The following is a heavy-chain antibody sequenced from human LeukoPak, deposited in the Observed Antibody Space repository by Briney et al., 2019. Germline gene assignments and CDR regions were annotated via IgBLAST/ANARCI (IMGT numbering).Heavy chain of an antibody. CDR1: GFTFTSSA. CDR3: AVDQGRPAGDAFDY. CDR2: IVLGSGNT. V-gene: IGHV1-58*01. Sequence: SVKVSCKVSGFTFTSSAAQWVRQARGQRLEWIGWIVLGSGNTNYAQKFQERLTITRDMSTTTAHMELSSLTSEDTAVYFCAVDQGRPAGDAFDYWGQGTLVTVSS. D-gene: IGHD2-2*01. J-gene: IGHJ4*02.